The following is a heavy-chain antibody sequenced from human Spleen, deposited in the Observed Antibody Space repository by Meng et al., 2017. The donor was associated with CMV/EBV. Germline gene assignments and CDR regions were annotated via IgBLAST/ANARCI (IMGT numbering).Heavy chain of an antibody. CDR1: GFTFSSYW. J-gene: IGHJ4*02. Sequence: GGSLRLSCGASGFTFSSYWMSWVRQAPGKGLEWVANIKQDGSEKYYVDSVKGRFTISRDTAKNSLFLQMNSLRVEDTAVYYCARGRDDYVDCWGQGTLVTVSS. CDR2: IKQDGSEK. CDR3: ARGRDDYVDC. V-gene: IGHV3-7*01. D-gene: IGHD3-10*01.